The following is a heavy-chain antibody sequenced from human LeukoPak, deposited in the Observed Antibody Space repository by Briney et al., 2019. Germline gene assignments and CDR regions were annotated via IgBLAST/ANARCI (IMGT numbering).Heavy chain of an antibody. CDR2: ISWNSGSI. D-gene: IGHD1-26*01. Sequence: GGPLRLSCAASGFTFDDYAMHWVRQAPGKGLEWVSGISWNSGSIGYADSVKGRFTISRDNAKNSLYLQMNSLRAEDTALYYCAKDMGEGGDVSWSMATAFDIWGQGTMVTVSS. CDR3: AKDMGEGGDVSWSMATAFDI. V-gene: IGHV3-9*01. CDR1: GFTFDDYA. J-gene: IGHJ3*02.